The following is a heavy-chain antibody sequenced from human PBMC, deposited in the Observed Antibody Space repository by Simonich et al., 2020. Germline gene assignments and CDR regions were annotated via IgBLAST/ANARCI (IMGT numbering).Heavy chain of an antibody. Sequence: EVQLVESGGGLVKPGGSLRLSCAASGFTFSSYSMNWVRQAPGKGLEWVSSISSSSRYIYYANTVKGRFTISRDNAKNSLYLQMNSLRAEDTAVYYCARDAAGDYWGQGTLVTVSS. CDR1: GFTFSSYS. D-gene: IGHD6-13*01. CDR3: ARDAAGDY. CDR2: ISSSSRYI. V-gene: IGHV3-21*01. J-gene: IGHJ4*02.